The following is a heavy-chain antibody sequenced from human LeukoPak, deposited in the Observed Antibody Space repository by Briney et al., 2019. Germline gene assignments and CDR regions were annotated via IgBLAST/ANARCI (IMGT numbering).Heavy chain of an antibody. Sequence: PSETLSLTCAVYGGPFSGYYWSWIRQPPGKGLEWIGEINHSGSTNYNPSLKSRVTISVDTSKNQFSLKLSSVTAADTAVYYCARRWGVWGSYRYTSFDYWGQGTLVTVSS. CDR2: INHSGST. J-gene: IGHJ4*02. CDR3: ARRWGVWGSYRYTSFDY. V-gene: IGHV4-34*01. D-gene: IGHD3-16*02. CDR1: GGPFSGYY.